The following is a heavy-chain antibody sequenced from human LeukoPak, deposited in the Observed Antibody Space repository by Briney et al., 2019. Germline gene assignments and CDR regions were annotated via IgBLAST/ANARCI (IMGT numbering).Heavy chain of an antibody. J-gene: IGHJ6*02. Sequence: ASVKVSCKASGGTFSSYTISWVRQAPGQGLEWMGGIIPIFGTANYAQKFQGRVTITADESTSTAYMELSSLRSEDTAVYYCARGRYSSSINSMDVWSQGTTVTVSS. CDR1: GGTFSSYT. D-gene: IGHD6-6*01. V-gene: IGHV1-69*13. CDR3: ARGRYSSSINSMDV. CDR2: IIPIFGTA.